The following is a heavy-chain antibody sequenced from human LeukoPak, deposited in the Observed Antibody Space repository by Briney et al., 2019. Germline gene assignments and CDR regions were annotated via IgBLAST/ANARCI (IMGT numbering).Heavy chain of an antibody. CDR2: IVVGSGNT. V-gene: IGHV1-58*01. CDR3: ARGGQLLTSDFDY. CDR1: GFTFTNSA. J-gene: IGHJ4*02. Sequence: SVKVSCKASGFTFTNSAVQWVRQARGQRLEWIGWIVVGSGNTNYAQKFQERVTITRDISTSTAYMELSSLRSDDTAVYYCARGGQLLTSDFDYWGQGTLVTVSS. D-gene: IGHD4-23*01.